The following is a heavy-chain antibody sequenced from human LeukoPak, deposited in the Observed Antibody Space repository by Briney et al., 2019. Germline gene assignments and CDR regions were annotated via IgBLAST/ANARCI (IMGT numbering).Heavy chain of an antibody. CDR3: VRDFRFLDDY. CDR2: IKQDGSEK. J-gene: IGHJ4*02. V-gene: IGHV3-7*01. CDR1: GFTFSSYW. Sequence: HPGGSLRLSCAASGFTFSSYWMRWVRQAPGKGLEWVANIKQDGSEKYYVDSVKGRFTISRDNAKNSLYLQMNSVRAEDTAVYYCVRDFRFLDDYWGQGTLVSVSS. D-gene: IGHD3-3*01.